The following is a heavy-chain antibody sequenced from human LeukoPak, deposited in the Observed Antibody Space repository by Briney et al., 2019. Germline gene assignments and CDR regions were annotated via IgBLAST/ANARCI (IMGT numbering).Heavy chain of an antibody. CDR2: ISGSGGST. D-gene: IGHD6-13*01. CDR3: ARVSITSIAAAGTGSY. CDR1: GFTFSSYA. J-gene: IGHJ4*02. V-gene: IGHV3-23*01. Sequence: QPGGSLRLSCAASGFTFSSYAMSWVRQAPGKGLEWVSAISGSGGSTYYADSVKGRFTISRDNSKNKLYLQMNSLRAEDTAVYYCARVSITSIAAAGTGSYWGQGTLVTVSS.